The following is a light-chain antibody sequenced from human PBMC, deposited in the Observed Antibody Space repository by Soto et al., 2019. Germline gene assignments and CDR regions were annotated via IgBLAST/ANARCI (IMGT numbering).Light chain of an antibody. CDR2: GAS. CDR1: QSVSSTY. J-gene: IGKJ1*01. V-gene: IGKV3-20*01. Sequence: EIVLTQSPGTLSLSPGERANLSCRASQSVSSTYLAWYQQKPGQAPRLLIYGASSRAAGIPDRFSGSGSGTDFTLTISRLEPEDFAVFYCQQYGTSPWTFGQGTKVEVK. CDR3: QQYGTSPWT.